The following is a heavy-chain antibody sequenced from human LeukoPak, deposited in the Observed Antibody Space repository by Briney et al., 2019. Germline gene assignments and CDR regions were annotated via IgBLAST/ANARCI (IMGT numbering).Heavy chain of an antibody. CDR2: IYYSGST. Sequence: PSEPLSLPCTVSGGSISSYYWSWIRQPPGKGLEWIGYIYYSGSTNYNPSLKSRVTISVDTSKDQFSLKLSSVTAADTAVYYCARRYCRGGSGYSGGNWFDPWGQGTLVTVSS. V-gene: IGHV4-59*08. D-gene: IGHD2-15*01. CDR1: GGSISSYY. CDR3: ARRYCRGGSGYSGGNWFDP. J-gene: IGHJ5*02.